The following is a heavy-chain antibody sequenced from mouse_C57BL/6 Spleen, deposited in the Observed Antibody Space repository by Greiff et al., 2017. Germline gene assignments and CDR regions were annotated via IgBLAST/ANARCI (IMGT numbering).Heavy chain of an antibody. D-gene: IGHD2-13*01. J-gene: IGHJ4*01. CDR2: IWSDGST. Sequence: VKLMESGPGLVAPSPSLSITCTVSGFSLTSYGVHWVRQPPGKGLEWLVVIWSDGSTTYNSALKSRLSISKDNSTSQVFLKMNSLQTDDTAMYYCARSGDYGGDMDDWGQGTSVTVSS. CDR1: GFSLTSYG. CDR3: ARSGDYGGDMDD. V-gene: IGHV2-6*03.